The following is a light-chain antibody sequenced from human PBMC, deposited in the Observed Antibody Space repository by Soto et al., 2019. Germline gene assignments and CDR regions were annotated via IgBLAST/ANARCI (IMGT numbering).Light chain of an antibody. CDR2: EVS. V-gene: IGLV2-8*01. CDR1: SSDVGAYNY. Sequence: QSVLTQPPSASGSPGQSVAISCTGTSSDVGAYNYVSWYQQHPGKAPKLMIYEVSKRPSDVPDRFSGSKSGNTASLSFSGLQAEDEADYYCSSYAGSNNPYVFGTGTKVT. CDR3: SSYAGSNNPYV. J-gene: IGLJ1*01.